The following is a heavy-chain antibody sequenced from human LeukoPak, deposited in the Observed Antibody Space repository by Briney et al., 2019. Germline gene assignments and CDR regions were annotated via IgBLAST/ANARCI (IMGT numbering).Heavy chain of an antibody. CDR3: AKDLARIVVVPAATFDY. CDR1: GFTFSSYA. D-gene: IGHD2-2*01. CDR2: ISGSGGST. Sequence: GGSLRLSCAASGFTFSSYAMSWVRQAPGKGLEWVSAISGSGGSTYYADSVEGRFTISRDNSKNTLYLQMNSLRAEDTAVYYCAKDLARIVVVPAATFDYWGQGTLVTVSS. V-gene: IGHV3-23*01. J-gene: IGHJ4*02.